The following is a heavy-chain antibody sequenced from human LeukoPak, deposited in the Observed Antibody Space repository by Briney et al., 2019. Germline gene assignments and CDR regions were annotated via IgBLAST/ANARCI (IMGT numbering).Heavy chain of an antibody. CDR3: ARLGRRVPAAPYYYYGMDV. D-gene: IGHD2-2*01. J-gene: IGHJ6*02. Sequence: PSETLSLTCTVSGGSISSSSYYWGWIRQPPGKGLEWIGSIYYSGSTYYNPSLKSRVTISVDTSKNQFSLKLSSVTAADTAVYYCARLGRRVPAAPYYYYGMDVWGQGTTVTVSS. V-gene: IGHV4-39*01. CDR1: GGSISSSSYY. CDR2: IYYSGST.